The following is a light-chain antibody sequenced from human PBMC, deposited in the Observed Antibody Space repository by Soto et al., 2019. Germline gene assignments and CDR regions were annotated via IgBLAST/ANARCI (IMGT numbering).Light chain of an antibody. CDR3: QQYYSTPWT. CDR2: WAS. CDR1: QSVLNTPNNNTY. V-gene: IGKV4-1*01. Sequence: DIVMTQSQASLAVSLGERATINGRSSQSVLNTPNNNTYLAWYQQKQGQPPKLLIYWASTRESGVPDRFSGSGSGTDFTLTISSLQAEDVAVYYCQQYYSTPWTFGQGTKVEIK. J-gene: IGKJ1*01.